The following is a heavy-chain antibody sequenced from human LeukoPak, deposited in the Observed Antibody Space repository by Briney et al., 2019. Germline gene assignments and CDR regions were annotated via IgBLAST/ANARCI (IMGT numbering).Heavy chain of an antibody. CDR3: ARDHDWGFDY. J-gene: IGHJ4*02. CDR2: VDGDIT. CDR1: GFTFRSYT. V-gene: IGHV3-23*01. Sequence: GGSLRLSCATSGFTFRSYTMSWVRQAPGKGLEWVSTVDGDITQYTDSVRGRFTISRDNSKNTLYLQMNNVRAEDTAIYYCARDHDWGFDYWGQGTLVTVSS. D-gene: IGHD7-27*01.